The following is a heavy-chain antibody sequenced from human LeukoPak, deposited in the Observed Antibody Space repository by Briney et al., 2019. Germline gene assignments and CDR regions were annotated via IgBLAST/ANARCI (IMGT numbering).Heavy chain of an antibody. CDR2: IYPGNSDT. J-gene: IGHJ4*02. Sequence: GESLKISCKASGYDFTTYWIAWVRQMPGKGLEWMGIIYPGNSDTRYSPSFQGQVTILADNSISTAHLQWRSLKASDTAVYYCAGLGILIGYWEAGPAPGYWGQGTLVTVSS. V-gene: IGHV5-51*01. D-gene: IGHD3-9*01. CDR1: GYDFTTYW. CDR3: AGLGILIGYWEAGPAPGY.